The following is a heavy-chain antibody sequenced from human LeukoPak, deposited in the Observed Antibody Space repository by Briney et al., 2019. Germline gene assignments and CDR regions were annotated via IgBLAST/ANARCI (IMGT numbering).Heavy chain of an antibody. Sequence: GGSLRLPCAASGFTFSSYGMHWVRQAPGKGLEWVAVISYDGSNKYYADSVKGRFTISRDNSKNTLYLQMNSLRAEDTAVYYCAKDPGGSSGYPDAFDIWGQGTMVTVSS. CDR2: ISYDGSNK. V-gene: IGHV3-30*18. J-gene: IGHJ3*02. D-gene: IGHD3-22*01. CDR1: GFTFSSYG. CDR3: AKDPGGSSGYPDAFDI.